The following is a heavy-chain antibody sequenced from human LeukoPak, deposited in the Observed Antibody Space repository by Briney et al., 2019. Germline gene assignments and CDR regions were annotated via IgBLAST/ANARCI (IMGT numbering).Heavy chain of an antibody. CDR2: ISGDGGST. CDR3: AKEWYYHGSGSYLRYEYYYGMDV. D-gene: IGHD3-10*01. Sequence: GGSLRLSCAAPGFTFDDYAMHWVRQPPGQGLEWVSLISGDGGSTYYADSVKGRFTISRDNSKNSLYLQMNSLRTEDTALYYCAKEWYYHGSGSYLRYEYYYGMDVWGQGTTVTVSS. V-gene: IGHV3-43*02. CDR1: GFTFDDYA. J-gene: IGHJ6*02.